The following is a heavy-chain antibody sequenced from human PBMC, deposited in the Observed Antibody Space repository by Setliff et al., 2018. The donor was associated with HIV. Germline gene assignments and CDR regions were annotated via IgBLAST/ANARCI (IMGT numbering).Heavy chain of an antibody. CDR1: GYTFTSYG. J-gene: IGHJ4*02. D-gene: IGHD5-12*01. V-gene: IGHV1-18*01. CDR2: ISAYNGNT. Sequence: ASVKVSCKASGYTFTSYGISWVRQAPGQGLEWMGWISAYNGNTNYAQKLQGRVTMTTDTSTSTAYMELRRLRSDDTAVYYCARPSLGGAWGYSGYEDFGGGLDYWGQGPLVTVSS. CDR3: ARPSLGGAWGYSGYEDFGGGLDY.